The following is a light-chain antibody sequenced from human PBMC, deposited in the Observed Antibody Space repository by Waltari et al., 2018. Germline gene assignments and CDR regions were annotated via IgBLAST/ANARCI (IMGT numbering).Light chain of an antibody. CDR3: QKYGSLPAT. V-gene: IGKV3-20*01. J-gene: IGKJ1*01. CDR1: QSVSRY. CDR2: DAS. Sequence: IVFTQSPGTLSLSPWERATLSCRASQSVSRYLAWYQQKPGQAPRLLIYDASTRATGIPDRFSGGGAGTDFSLTISRLEPEDFAVYYCQKYGSLPATFGQGTKVEI.